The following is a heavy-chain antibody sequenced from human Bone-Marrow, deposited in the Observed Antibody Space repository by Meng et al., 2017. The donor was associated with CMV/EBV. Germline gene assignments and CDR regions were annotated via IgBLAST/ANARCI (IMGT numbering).Heavy chain of an antibody. Sequence: ESLKISCAGSGFTFSNYWMSWVRQAPGKGLEWVANIKQDGSEKYYVDSVKGRFTITRDNAKNSLYLQMNSLRAEDTAVYYCARDYGEEAAAGTGDFWGQGSLVTVSS. V-gene: IGHV3-7*01. J-gene: IGHJ4*02. CDR2: IKQDGSEK. CDR3: ARDYGEEAAAGTGDF. D-gene: IGHD6-13*01. CDR1: GFTFSNYW.